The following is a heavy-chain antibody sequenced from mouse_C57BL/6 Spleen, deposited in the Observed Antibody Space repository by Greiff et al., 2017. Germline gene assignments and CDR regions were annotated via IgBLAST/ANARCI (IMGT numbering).Heavy chain of an antibody. V-gene: IGHV1-82*01. D-gene: IGHD2-1*01. CDR2: IYPGDGDT. Sequence: VKLMESGPELVKPGASVKISCKASGYAFSSSWMNWVKQRPGKGLEWIGRIYPGDGDTNYNGKFKGKATLTADKSSSTAYMQLSSLTSEDSAVYFCARELLLYFDYWGQGTTLTVSS. J-gene: IGHJ2*01. CDR3: ARELLLYFDY. CDR1: GYAFSSSW.